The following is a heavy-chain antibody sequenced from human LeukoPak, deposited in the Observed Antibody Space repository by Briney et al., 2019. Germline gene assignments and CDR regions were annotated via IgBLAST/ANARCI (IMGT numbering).Heavy chain of an antibody. V-gene: IGHV4-59*01. CDR3: ARGVHGSGWYGGYFQY. D-gene: IGHD6-19*01. J-gene: IGHJ1*01. CDR2: IYYSGST. Sequence: PSETLSLTCTVSRGAISSYYWSWIRQSPGKGLEWIGSIYYSGSTNYNPSLKSRVTISVDTSKNQFSLKLNSVTAADTAVYYCARGVHGSGWYGGYFQYWGQGTLVTVSS. CDR1: RGAISSYY.